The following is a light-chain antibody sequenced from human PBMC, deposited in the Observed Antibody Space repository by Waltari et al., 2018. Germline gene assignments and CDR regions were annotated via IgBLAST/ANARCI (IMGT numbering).Light chain of an antibody. CDR1: QSVSNY. CDR2: GSY. CDR3: QQTYSVLYT. V-gene: IGKV1-39*01. Sequence: DIQMTQSPSSLSASVGDSITITCRASQSVSNYLNWYQQKPGKPPKLLIFGSYSLQSAVPSRFSVSGSGTDFTLTISSLQPEDFATYYCQQTYSVLYTFGQGTKLQI. J-gene: IGKJ2*01.